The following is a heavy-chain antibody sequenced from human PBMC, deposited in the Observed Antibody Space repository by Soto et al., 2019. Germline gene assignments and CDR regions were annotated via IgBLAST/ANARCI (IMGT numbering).Heavy chain of an antibody. V-gene: IGHV3-30*18. CDR1: GFTFSSYG. J-gene: IGHJ6*02. Sequence: QVQLVESGGGVVQPGRSLRLSCAASGFTFSSYGMHWVRQAPGKGLEWVAVISYDGSNKYYADSVKGRFTISRDNSKNTLYLQMNSLRAEDTAVYYCAKGGLDTAMVPGQRYYYGMDVWGQGTTVTVSS. CDR2: ISYDGSNK. D-gene: IGHD5-18*01. CDR3: AKGGLDTAMVPGQRYYYGMDV.